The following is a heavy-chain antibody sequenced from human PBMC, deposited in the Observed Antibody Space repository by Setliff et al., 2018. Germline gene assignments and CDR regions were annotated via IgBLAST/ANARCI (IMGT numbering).Heavy chain of an antibody. J-gene: IGHJ4*02. CDR1: GVSITGDSFY. CDR2: IHTGGSS. CDR3: ARRDRFYERLLAIDYYYFDH. D-gene: IGHD3-3*01. V-gene: IGHV4-61*09. Sequence: SETLSLTCTVSGVSITGDSFYWSWIRQPAGKGLEWIGQIHTGGSSNYNPSLQSRVTMSLDTSRSQFSLTLSSLTAADTAVYFCARRDRFYERLLAIDYYYFDHWGRGTLVTVSS.